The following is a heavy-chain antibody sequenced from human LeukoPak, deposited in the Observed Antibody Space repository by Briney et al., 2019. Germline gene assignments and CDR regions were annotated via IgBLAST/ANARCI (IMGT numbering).Heavy chain of an antibody. D-gene: IGHD3-3*01. Sequence: GASVKVSCKASGYTFTSYYMHWVRQAPGQGLEWMGIINPRGGSTSYAQKFQGRVTMTRDTSTSTVYMELSSLRSEDTAVYYCARDLGATFDFWSGYPYNWFDPWGQGTLVTVSS. CDR1: GYTFTSYY. CDR3: ARDLGATFDFWSGYPYNWFDP. V-gene: IGHV1-46*01. J-gene: IGHJ5*02. CDR2: INPRGGST.